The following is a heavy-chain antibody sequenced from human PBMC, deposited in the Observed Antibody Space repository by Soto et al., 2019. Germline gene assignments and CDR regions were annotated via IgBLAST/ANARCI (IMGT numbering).Heavy chain of an antibody. J-gene: IGHJ6*02. CDR3: ARGAPRAGYCRSTSSLMYGMDV. CDR1: GFTFSSYG. CDR2: IWYDGSNK. V-gene: IGHV3-33*01. D-gene: IGHD2-2*01. Sequence: GGSLRLSCAASGFTFSSYGMHWVRQAPRKGLEWVAVIWYDGSNKYYADSVKGRFTISRDNSKNTLYLQMNSMRAEDTAVYNCARGAPRAGYCRSTSSLMYGMDVWRQGTTVTVSS.